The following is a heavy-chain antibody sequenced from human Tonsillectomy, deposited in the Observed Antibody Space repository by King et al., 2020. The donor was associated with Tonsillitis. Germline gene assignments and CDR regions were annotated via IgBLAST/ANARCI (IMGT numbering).Heavy chain of an antibody. Sequence: QLVQSGAEVKKPGSSVKVSCKASGGTFSSYAINWVRQAPGQGLEWMGGIVRIFGTANYAQKFQGRVTITADESTSTAYMELTSLRYEDTAVYYCACRAVSGVYWYFDLWGRGTLVTVSS. J-gene: IGHJ2*01. D-gene: IGHD6-19*01. CDR3: ACRAVSGVYWYFDL. V-gene: IGHV1-69*01. CDR2: IVRIFGTA. CDR1: GGTFSSYA.